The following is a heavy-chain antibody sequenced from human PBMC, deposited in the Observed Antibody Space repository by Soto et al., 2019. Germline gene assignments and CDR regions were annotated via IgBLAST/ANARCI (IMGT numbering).Heavy chain of an antibody. Sequence: GGSLRLSCAASGFTFSSYWMSWVRQAPGKGLEWVANIKQDGSEKYYVDTVKGRFTISRDNAKNSLYLQMNSLRAEDTVVYYCARDSIAARPGWFDPWGQGTLVTVSS. CDR1: GFTFSSYW. CDR2: IKQDGSEK. V-gene: IGHV3-7*01. CDR3: ARDSIAARPGWFDP. J-gene: IGHJ5*02. D-gene: IGHD6-6*01.